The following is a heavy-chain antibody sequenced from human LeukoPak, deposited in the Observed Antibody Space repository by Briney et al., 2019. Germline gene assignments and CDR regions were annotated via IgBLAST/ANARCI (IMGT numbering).Heavy chain of an antibody. Sequence: ASVTVSCKASEYTFTGYYMHWVRQAPGQGLEWMGWINPNSGGTNYAQKFQGRVTMTRDTSISTAYMELSRLRSDDTAVYYCASRPLRKLGMDFDYWGQGTLVTVSS. D-gene: IGHD7-27*01. CDR2: INPNSGGT. CDR3: ASRPLRKLGMDFDY. J-gene: IGHJ4*02. V-gene: IGHV1-2*02. CDR1: EYTFTGYY.